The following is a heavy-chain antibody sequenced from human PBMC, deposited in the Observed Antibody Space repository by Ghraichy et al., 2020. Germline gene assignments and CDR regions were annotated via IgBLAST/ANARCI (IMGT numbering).Heavy chain of an antibody. Sequence: SETLSLTCAVYGGSFSGYYWSWIRQPPGKGLEWIGEINHSGSTNYNPSLKSRVTISVDTSKNQFSLKLSSVTAADTAVYYCARLHYYDSSGYYSEVDYWGQGTLVTVSS. D-gene: IGHD3-22*01. CDR2: INHSGST. V-gene: IGHV4-34*01. J-gene: IGHJ4*02. CDR3: ARLHYYDSSGYYSEVDY. CDR1: GGSFSGYY.